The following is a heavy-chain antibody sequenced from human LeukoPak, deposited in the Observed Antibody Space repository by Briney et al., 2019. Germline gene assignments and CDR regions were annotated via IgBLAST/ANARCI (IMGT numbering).Heavy chain of an antibody. D-gene: IGHD3-10*01. CDR2: IYTSGST. V-gene: IGHV4-61*02. Sequence: SETLSLTCTVSGGSISSGSYYCSWIRQSAGKGLEWIGRIYTSGSTNYNPSLKSRVTISVDTSKNQFSLKLSSVTAADTAVYYCARYYYGSGSYYLYYFDYWGQGTLVTVSS. CDR1: GGSISSGSYY. J-gene: IGHJ4*02. CDR3: ARYYYGSGSYYLYYFDY.